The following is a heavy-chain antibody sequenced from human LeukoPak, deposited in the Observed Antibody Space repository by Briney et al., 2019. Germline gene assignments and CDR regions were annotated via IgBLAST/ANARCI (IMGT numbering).Heavy chain of an antibody. CDR3: ARDSKQYSSNDYMDV. V-gene: IGHV3-20*04. CDR1: GFTFDDYG. J-gene: IGHJ6*03. CDR2: INWNGGST. Sequence: GGSLRLSCAASGFTFDDYGMRWVRQAPGKGLEWVSGINWNGGSTGYADSVKGRFTISRDNAKNSLYLQMNSLRAEDTALYYCARDSKQYSSNDYMDVWGKGTTVTVSS. D-gene: IGHD6-13*01.